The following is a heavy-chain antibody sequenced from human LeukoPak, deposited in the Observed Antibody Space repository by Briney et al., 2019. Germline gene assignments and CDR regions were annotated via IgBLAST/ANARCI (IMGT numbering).Heavy chain of an antibody. CDR3: ARSPSFTVSPDY. Sequence: MASKTLSLTCAAYGGSFSGYYWSWIRQPPGKGLEWIGEINHSGSTNYNPSPMNRVTISVDTSKLQFSLKLSSVTAADTAVYYCARSPSFTVSPDYWGQGTLVTVSS. V-gene: IGHV4-34*01. J-gene: IGHJ4*02. CDR2: INHSGST. D-gene: IGHD4-11*01. CDR1: GGSFSGYY.